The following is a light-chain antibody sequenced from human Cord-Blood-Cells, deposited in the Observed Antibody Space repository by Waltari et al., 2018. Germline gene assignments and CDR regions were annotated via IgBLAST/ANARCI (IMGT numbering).Light chain of an antibody. Sequence: QSLLPQPPSVSGSPGPTATTSTTSTSSDGGGYYSSSWYQQHPGKAPKLMIYDVSKRPSGVPDRFSGSKSGNTASLTISGLQAEDEADYYCCSYAGSCTVVFGGGTKLTVL. J-gene: IGLJ2*01. CDR1: SSDGGGYYS. CDR2: DVS. CDR3: CSYAGSCTVV. V-gene: IGLV2-11*01.